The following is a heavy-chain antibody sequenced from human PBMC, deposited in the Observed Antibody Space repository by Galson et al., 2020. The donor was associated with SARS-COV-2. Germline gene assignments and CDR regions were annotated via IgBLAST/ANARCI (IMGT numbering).Heavy chain of an antibody. J-gene: IGHJ4*02. D-gene: IGHD3-16*01. V-gene: IGHV3-30*16. CDR1: GFTFSSYA. CDR3: ARDDYDYVWGSYSTDY. Sequence: GGSLRLSCAASGFTFSSYAMPWVRQAPGKGLEWVAVISYDGSNKYYADSVKGRFTISRDNSKNTLYLQMNSLRAEDAAVYYCARDDYDYVWGSYSTDYWGQGTLVTVSS. CDR2: ISYDGSNK.